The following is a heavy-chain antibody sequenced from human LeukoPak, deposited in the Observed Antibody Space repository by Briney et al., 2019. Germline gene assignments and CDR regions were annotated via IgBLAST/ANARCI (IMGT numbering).Heavy chain of an antibody. V-gene: IGHV1-2*02. CDR1: GYTFTCYY. CDR2: INPNSGGT. CDR3: ARWSSSSEENYYYYYMDV. D-gene: IGHD6-6*01. Sequence: GASVKVSFKASGYTFTCYYMHWVRQAPGQGREWMGWINPNSGGTNYAQKFQGRVTMTRDTAISTAYMELSRLRSDDTAVYYCARWSSSSEENYYYYYMDVWGKGTTVTVSS. J-gene: IGHJ6*03.